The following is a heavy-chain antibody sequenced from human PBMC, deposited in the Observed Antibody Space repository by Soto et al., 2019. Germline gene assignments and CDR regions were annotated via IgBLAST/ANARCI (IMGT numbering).Heavy chain of an antibody. D-gene: IGHD6-6*01. CDR1: GFTFSSYG. CDR3: AKDLSYSSSSGDAFDI. J-gene: IGHJ3*02. V-gene: IGHV3-30*18. Sequence: QVQLVESGGGVVQPGRSLRLSCAASGFTFSSYGMHWVRQAPGKGLEWVAVISYDGSNKYYADSVKGRFTISRDNSTNTLYLQMNSLRAEDTAVYYCAKDLSYSSSSGDAFDIWGQGTMVTVSS. CDR2: ISYDGSNK.